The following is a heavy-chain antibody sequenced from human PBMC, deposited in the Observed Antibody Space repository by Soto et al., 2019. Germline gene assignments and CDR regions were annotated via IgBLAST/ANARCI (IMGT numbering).Heavy chain of an antibody. J-gene: IGHJ4*02. V-gene: IGHV3-21*01. Sequence: GGSLRLSCAASGFTFSSYSMNWVRQAPGKGLEWVSSISSSSSYIYYADSVKGRFAISRDNAKNSLYLQMNSLRAEDTAVYYCARATGYSSGWYLGVVYGSWGNFDYWGQGTLVTVSS. CDR3: ARATGYSSGWYLGVVYGSWGNFDY. D-gene: IGHD6-19*01. CDR2: ISSSSSYI. CDR1: GFTFSSYS.